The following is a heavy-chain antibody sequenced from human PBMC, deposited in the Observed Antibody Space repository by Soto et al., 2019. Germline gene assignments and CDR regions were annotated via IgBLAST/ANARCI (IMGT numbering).Heavy chain of an antibody. Sequence: QVQLVESGGGVVQPGRSLRLSCAASGFTFSSYAMHWVRQAPGKGLEWVAVISYDGSNKYYADSVKGRFTISRDNSKNPLYLQMHRLRAEDTAVYYCARGAPTLVRGVITNPFDYWGQGTLVTVSS. CDR1: GFTFSSYA. CDR3: ARGAPTLVRGVITNPFDY. CDR2: ISYDGSNK. J-gene: IGHJ4*02. V-gene: IGHV3-30*14. D-gene: IGHD3-10*01.